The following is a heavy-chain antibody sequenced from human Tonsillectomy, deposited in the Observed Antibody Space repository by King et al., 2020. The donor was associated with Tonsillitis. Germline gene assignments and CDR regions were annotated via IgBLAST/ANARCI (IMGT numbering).Heavy chain of an antibody. V-gene: IGHV3-33*01. CDR3: ARDLDDH. J-gene: IGHJ4*02. CDR1: GFAVSYYA. Sequence: VQLVESGGGVVQPGGSLRLSCAASGFAVSYYAMHGVRQAPGKGLDGVAAIGDDGSDEYYADFVKGRITISRDNSKNTLYLQMNSLRDDDTAVYYCARDLDDHWGQGALVTVSS. CDR2: IGDDGSDE. D-gene: IGHD3-3*01.